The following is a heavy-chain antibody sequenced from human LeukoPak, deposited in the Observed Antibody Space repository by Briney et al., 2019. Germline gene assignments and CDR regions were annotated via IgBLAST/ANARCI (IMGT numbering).Heavy chain of an antibody. J-gene: IGHJ1*01. CDR2: ISTSGTYI. CDR1: GFTLSSYS. CDR3: ARGDVLTGYHSTI. Sequence: GGSLSLSCAASGFTLSSYSMNWVRHAPGRGLEWVFSISTSGTYIYYADSVQGRFTIYREHAKISLYLQRDSLRAHDTAVYYCARGDVLTGYHSTIWGQGSLVTVSS. V-gene: IGHV3-21*01. D-gene: IGHD3-9*01.